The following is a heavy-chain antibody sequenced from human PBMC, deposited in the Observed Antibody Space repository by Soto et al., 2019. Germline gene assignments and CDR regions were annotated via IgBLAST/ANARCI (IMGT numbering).Heavy chain of an antibody. CDR2: IYWDDDK. Sequence: QITLKESGPTLVKPTQTLTLTCTFSGFSLSSPAVGVNWIRQPPGKALEWLALIYWDDDKQYSPSLRSRLTINKDTSKNQVVLTMTNMDPVDKATYYCAHGSGWLSDYWGQGTLVTVSS. D-gene: IGHD6-19*01. V-gene: IGHV2-5*02. CDR1: GFSLSSPAVG. J-gene: IGHJ4*02. CDR3: AHGSGWLSDY.